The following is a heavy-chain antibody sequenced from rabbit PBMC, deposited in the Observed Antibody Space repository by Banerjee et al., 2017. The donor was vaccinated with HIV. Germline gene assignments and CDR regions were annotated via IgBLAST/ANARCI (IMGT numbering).Heavy chain of an antibody. CDR3: ARWSYVGGSGDTKSLDL. CDR2: INTSSGNT. J-gene: IGHJ6*01. Sequence: QSLEESGGGLVQPEGSLTLTCTASGFSFSNKYVMCWVRQAPGKGLEWIACINTSSGNTVYASWAKGRFTISKTSSTTVTLQMPSLTAADTATYFCARWSYVGGSGDTKSLDLWGQGNLVTVS. CDR1: GFSFSNKYV. D-gene: IGHD8-1*01. V-gene: IGHV1S40*01.